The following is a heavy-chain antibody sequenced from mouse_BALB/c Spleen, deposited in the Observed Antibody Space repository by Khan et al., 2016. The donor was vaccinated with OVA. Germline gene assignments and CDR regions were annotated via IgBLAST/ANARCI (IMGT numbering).Heavy chain of an antibody. Sequence: IQLVQSGPELMKPGTSVKISCKASGYSFTTYYIHWVIQTHGKSLEWIGYIDPFSGGTTYNQKFKGKATLTVDKSSSTAYIHLSNLTSEDSAVYYCTRHVYVAWFTYWGQGTLVTVSA. D-gene: IGHD2-2*01. CDR2: IDPFSGGT. CDR3: TRHVYVAWFTY. V-gene: IGHV1S135*01. J-gene: IGHJ3*01. CDR1: GYSFTTYY.